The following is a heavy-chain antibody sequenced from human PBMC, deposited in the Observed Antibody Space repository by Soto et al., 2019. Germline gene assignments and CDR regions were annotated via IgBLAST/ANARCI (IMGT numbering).Heavy chain of an antibody. Sequence: PSETLSLTCTVSGGSISSYYWSWIRQPPGKGLEWIGYIYYSGSTNYNPSLKSRVTISVDMSKNQFSLKLSSVTAADTAVYYCASLTYYDSSGYYYPGNWFDPWGQGTVVTVSS. CDR3: ASLTYYDSSGYYYPGNWFDP. CDR1: GGSISSYY. J-gene: IGHJ5*02. D-gene: IGHD3-22*01. V-gene: IGHV4-59*01. CDR2: IYYSGST.